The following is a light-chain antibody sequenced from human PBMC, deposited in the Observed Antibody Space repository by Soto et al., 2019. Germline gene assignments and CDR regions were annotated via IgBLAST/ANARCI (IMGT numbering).Light chain of an antibody. Sequence: EVVLTQSTGSLSLSPGQRATLSCRASQSVDSTFFAWYQKKPGQAPRLLIYGASKRATGIPDRLSGSGSGTDFTLIISRLEPEDFAEYYCQQYMSSVTFGQGTKVEIK. CDR1: QSVDSTF. V-gene: IGKV3-20*01. CDR2: GAS. J-gene: IGKJ1*01. CDR3: QQYMSSVT.